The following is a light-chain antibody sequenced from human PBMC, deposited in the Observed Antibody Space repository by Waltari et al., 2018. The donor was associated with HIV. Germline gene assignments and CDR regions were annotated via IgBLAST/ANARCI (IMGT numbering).Light chain of an antibody. CDR1: SRAAGDFVF. J-gene: IGLJ2*01. CDR2: DVS. V-gene: IGLV2-14*03. Sequence: QSALTHPAPVSGSPVQSLTIPVPGTSRAAGDFVFVPWYQQHPGKAPKLMIFDVSNRPSGVSNRFSGSKSGNTASLTISGLQAEDEADYYCSSYTSSSALDVVFGGGTKLTVL. CDR3: SSYTSSSALDVV.